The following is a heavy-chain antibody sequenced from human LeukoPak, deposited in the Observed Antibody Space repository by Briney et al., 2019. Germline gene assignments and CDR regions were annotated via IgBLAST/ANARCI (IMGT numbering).Heavy chain of an antibody. Sequence: SQTLSLTCTVSGGSINNGGYYWSWIRQHPGKGLEWIGYIYYSGSSYYNPSLKSRVTIFVDTSKNQFSLRLSSVTAADTALYYCARRYSSSPFNYFDPWGQGTLVTVSS. CDR2: IYYSGSS. D-gene: IGHD6-6*01. V-gene: IGHV4-30-4*01. CDR3: ARRYSSSPFNYFDP. J-gene: IGHJ5*02. CDR1: GGSINNGGYY.